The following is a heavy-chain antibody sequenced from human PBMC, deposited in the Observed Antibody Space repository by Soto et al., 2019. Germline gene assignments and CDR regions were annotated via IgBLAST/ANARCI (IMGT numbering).Heavy chain of an antibody. CDR3: ARDLLHYDFWSGYSAYFYYGMDV. Sequence: PGGSLRLSCSASGFTFSSYEMNWVRQAPGKGLEWVSYISDSGRTIYYADSVKGRFTVSRDDAQNSVYLQMDSPRAEDTAVYYCARDLLHYDFWSGYSAYFYYGMDVW. D-gene: IGHD3-3*01. J-gene: IGHJ6*01. V-gene: IGHV3-48*03. CDR2: ISDSGRTI. CDR1: GFTFSSYE.